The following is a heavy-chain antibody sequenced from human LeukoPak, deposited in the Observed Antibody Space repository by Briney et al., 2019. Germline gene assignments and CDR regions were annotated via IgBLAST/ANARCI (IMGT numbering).Heavy chain of an antibody. CDR2: ISAYNGNT. CDR1: GYTFTIYG. J-gene: IGHJ6*04. CDR3: ARVQLWFGDRGDHSQMDV. D-gene: IGHD3-10*01. V-gene: IGHV1-18*04. Sequence: ASVKVSCKASGYTFTIYGISWVRQAPGQGLEWMGWISAYNGNTNYAQKLQGRVTMTTDTSTSTAYMELRSLRSDDTAVYYCARVQLWFGDRGDHSQMDVWGKGTTVTVSS.